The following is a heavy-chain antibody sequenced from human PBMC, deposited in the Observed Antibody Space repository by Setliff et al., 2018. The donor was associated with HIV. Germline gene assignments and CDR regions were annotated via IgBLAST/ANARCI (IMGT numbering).Heavy chain of an antibody. Sequence: PSETLSLTCTVSGGSISSNYWSWMRQPPGKGLEWSGHIYYSGSTNYNPSLKSRVTISVDTSRNQFSLNLSSVTAADTAVYYCARFPLLHKNAFDIWGQGTMVTVSS. V-gene: IGHV4-59*01. D-gene: IGHD2-15*01. CDR3: ARFPLLHKNAFDI. CDR1: GGSISSNY. CDR2: IYYSGST. J-gene: IGHJ3*02.